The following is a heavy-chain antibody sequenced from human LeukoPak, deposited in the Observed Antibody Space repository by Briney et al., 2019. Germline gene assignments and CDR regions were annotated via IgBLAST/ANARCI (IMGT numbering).Heavy chain of an antibody. CDR2: INPNSGAT. V-gene: IGHV1-2*02. D-gene: IGHD1-26*01. Sequence: GASVKVSCKASGYTFTGHYMHWVRQAPGQGLEWMGWINPNSGATRYVQKFQGRVTMTRDTSISTAYMELSSLRSDDTAVYYCARATVDAFDIWGQGTMVTVSS. J-gene: IGHJ3*02. CDR1: GYTFTGHY. CDR3: ARATVDAFDI.